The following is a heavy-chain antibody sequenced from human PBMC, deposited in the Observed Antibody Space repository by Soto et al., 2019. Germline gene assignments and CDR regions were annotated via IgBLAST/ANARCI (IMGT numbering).Heavy chain of an antibody. Sequence: GGSLRLSCAASGFTFSTYAMNWVRQAPGKGLEWVSVISGSGDSTYYADSVKGRFTISRDNSKNTLYLQMNSLRAEDTAVYYCARRGPGTYFDYWGQGTLVTVSS. CDR2: ISGSGDST. D-gene: IGHD6-13*01. CDR1: GFTFSTYA. J-gene: IGHJ4*02. V-gene: IGHV3-23*01. CDR3: ARRGPGTYFDY.